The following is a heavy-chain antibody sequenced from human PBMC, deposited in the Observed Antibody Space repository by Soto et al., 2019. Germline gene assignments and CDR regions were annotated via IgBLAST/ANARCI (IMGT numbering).Heavy chain of an antibody. V-gene: IGHV3-23*01. J-gene: IGHJ6*02. CDR1: GFTFSSYA. Sequence: PVGSLRLSCAASGFTFSSYAMSWVRQAPGKGLEWVSAISGSGGSTYYADSVKGRFTISRDNSKNTLYLQMNSLRAEDTAVYYCAKDSRIAYQLPAPYGMDVWGQGTTVTVSS. CDR2: ISGSGGST. CDR3: AKDSRIAYQLPAPYGMDV. D-gene: IGHD2-2*01.